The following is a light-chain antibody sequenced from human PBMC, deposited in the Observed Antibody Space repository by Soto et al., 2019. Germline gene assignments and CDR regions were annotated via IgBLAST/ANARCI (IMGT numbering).Light chain of an antibody. CDR3: QQYGSSPLT. Sequence: EIVLTQSPGTLSLSPGEAVTLSCRASQTVLSSYVAWYQQKPGQPPRLLIYGASSRATGIPDRFSGSGSGTDFTLTISRLEPEDFGVFYCQQYGSSPLTFGGGTKVEIK. CDR2: GAS. J-gene: IGKJ4*01. CDR1: QTVLSSY. V-gene: IGKV3-20*01.